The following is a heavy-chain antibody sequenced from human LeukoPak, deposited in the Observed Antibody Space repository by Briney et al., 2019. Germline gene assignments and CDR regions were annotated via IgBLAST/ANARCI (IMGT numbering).Heavy chain of an antibody. D-gene: IGHD3-22*01. V-gene: IGHV4-34*01. Sequence: KSSETLSLTCAVYGGSFSGYYWSWIRQPPGKGLEWIGEINHSGSTNYNPSLKSRVTISVDTSKNQFSLKLSSVTAADTAVYYCARGPTDLSYYDSSGYYRYFDYWGQGTLVTVSS. J-gene: IGHJ4*02. CDR1: GGSFSGYY. CDR3: ARGPTDLSYYDSSGYYRYFDY. CDR2: INHSGST.